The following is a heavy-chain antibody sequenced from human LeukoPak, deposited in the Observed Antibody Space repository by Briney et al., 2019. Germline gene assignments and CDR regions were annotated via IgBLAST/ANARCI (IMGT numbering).Heavy chain of an antibody. Sequence: ASETLSLTCTVSGGSISSYYWSWIRQPAGKGLEWVGRIYTSGSTNYNPSLKSRVTMSIDTSKKQFSLKLNSVTAADTAVYYCARVYGGNPNWYFDLWGRGTPVTVSS. D-gene: IGHD4/OR15-4a*01. J-gene: IGHJ2*01. CDR1: GGSISSYY. CDR2: IYTSGST. CDR3: ARVYGGNPNWYFDL. V-gene: IGHV4-4*07.